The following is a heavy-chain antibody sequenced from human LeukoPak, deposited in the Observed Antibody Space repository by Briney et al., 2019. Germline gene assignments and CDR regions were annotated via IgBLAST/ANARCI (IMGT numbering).Heavy chain of an antibody. J-gene: IGHJ4*02. CDR2: TSSDGSSK. CDR1: GFTFSNYG. D-gene: IGHD6-19*01. V-gene: IGHV3-30*18. CDR3: ANCHSSAWCFDY. Sequence: GTSLGLSCAASGFTFSNYGMHWVRQAPGKGLEWVAGTSSDGSSKYYADSVKGRFTISRDNSKNTLYLQMDSLRAEDTAVYYCANCHSSAWCFDYWGQGTLVTVSS.